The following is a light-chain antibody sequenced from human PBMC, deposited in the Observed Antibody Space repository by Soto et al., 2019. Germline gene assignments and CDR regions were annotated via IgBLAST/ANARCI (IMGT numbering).Light chain of an antibody. V-gene: IGLV4-69*01. Sequence: QSVLTQSPSASASLGASVKLTCTLSSGHSSYAIAWHQQQPEKGPRYLMKLNSDGSHNKGDGIPDRFSGSSSGAERYLTIPGLQSEDEADYYCQTWGTGTLVFGGGTKLTVL. CDR2: LNSDGSH. CDR1: SGHSSYA. J-gene: IGLJ2*01. CDR3: QTWGTGTLV.